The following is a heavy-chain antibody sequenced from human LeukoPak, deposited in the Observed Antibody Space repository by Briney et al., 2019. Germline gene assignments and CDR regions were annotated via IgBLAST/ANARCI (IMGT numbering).Heavy chain of an antibody. D-gene: IGHD1-26*01. Sequence: GESLKISCKGSGYSFTSYWIGWVRHMPGKGLEWMGIIWPADSDTRYSPSFQGQVTISADKSISTAYLQWSSLKASDTAIYYCARQCCGSYYPMDVWGKGTTVTVSS. CDR2: IWPADSDT. CDR3: ARQCCGSYYPMDV. CDR1: GYSFTSYW. V-gene: IGHV5-51*01. J-gene: IGHJ6*03.